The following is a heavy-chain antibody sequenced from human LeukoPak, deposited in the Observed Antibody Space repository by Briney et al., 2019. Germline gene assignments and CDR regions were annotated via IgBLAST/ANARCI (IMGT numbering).Heavy chain of an antibody. J-gene: IGHJ4*02. D-gene: IGHD5-18*01. CDR2: IIPIFGTA. CDR1: GGTFSSYA. V-gene: IGHV1-69*06. CDR3: AMGIQLWLRFDY. Sequence: ASVKVSCKASGGTFSSYAISWVRQAPGQGLEWMGGIIPIFGTAKYAQKFQGRVTITADKSTSTAYMELSSLRSEDTAVYYCAMGIQLWLRFDYWGQGTLVPVSA.